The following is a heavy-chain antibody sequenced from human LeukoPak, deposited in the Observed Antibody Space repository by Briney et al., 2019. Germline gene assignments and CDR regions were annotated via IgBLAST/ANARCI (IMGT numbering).Heavy chain of an antibody. Sequence: RGSPRVSCSGAGITLCRYATRWGGPAAGKGLQYVSPISHNGDTTYYTDSVKGRFTISRDDSKNTLFLQMSSLRAEDTAVYYCIKDRGGMIRDFDYWGQGTLVTVSS. CDR2: ISHNGDTT. D-gene: IGHD3-22*01. V-gene: IGHV3-64D*09. J-gene: IGHJ4*02. CDR3: IKDRGGMIRDFDY. CDR1: GITLCRYA.